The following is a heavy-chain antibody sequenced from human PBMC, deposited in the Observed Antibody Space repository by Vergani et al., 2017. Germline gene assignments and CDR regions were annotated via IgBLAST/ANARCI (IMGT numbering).Heavy chain of an antibody. CDR1: GFTFSSYW. D-gene: IGHD6-13*01. V-gene: IGHV3-7*03. CDR2: IKQDGSEK. Sequence: EVQLVESGGGLVQPGGSLRLSCAASGFTFSSYWMSWVRQAPGKGLEWVANIKQDGSEKYYVDSVKGRFTISIDNAKNSLYLQMNSLRAEDTAVYYCARVAAAGFYAEYFQHWGQGTLVTVSS. J-gene: IGHJ1*01. CDR3: ARVAAAGFYAEYFQH.